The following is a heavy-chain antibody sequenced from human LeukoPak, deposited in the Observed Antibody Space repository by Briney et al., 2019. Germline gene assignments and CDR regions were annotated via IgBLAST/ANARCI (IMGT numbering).Heavy chain of an antibody. CDR3: AKDGPYSGYDLAR. D-gene: IGHD5-12*01. V-gene: IGHV3-23*01. Sequence: GGSLRLSCAASGFTCSSYAMSWVRQAPGKGLEWVSSISSSGSGTDYADSVKGRFTISRDISKNTLYLQMNSLRAEDTAVYYCAKDGPYSGYDLARWGQGTLVTVSS. J-gene: IGHJ4*02. CDR1: GFTCSSYA. CDR2: ISSSGSGT.